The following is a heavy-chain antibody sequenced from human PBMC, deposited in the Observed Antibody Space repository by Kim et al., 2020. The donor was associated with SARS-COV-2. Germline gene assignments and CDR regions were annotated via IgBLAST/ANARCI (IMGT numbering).Heavy chain of an antibody. CDR1: AFTFHQYA. CDR3: TKDIKAGGADV. CDR2: FSLDTDRI. V-gene: IGHV3-9*01. Sequence: GGSLRLSCTVPAFTFHQYAVHWVRQTPGKGLEWVLGFSLDTDRIDYADSVRGRFTISRDTATSTIHLQMDSLRVEDTALYYCTKDIKAGGADVWGQGTTVTVSS. J-gene: IGHJ6*02.